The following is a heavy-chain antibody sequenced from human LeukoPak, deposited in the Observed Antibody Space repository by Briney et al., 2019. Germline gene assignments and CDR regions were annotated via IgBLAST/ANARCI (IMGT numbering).Heavy chain of an antibody. CDR1: GYTFTGYY. CDR2: INPNSGGT. D-gene: IGHD6-19*01. V-gene: IGHV1-2*02. CDR3: ARPAIWQWLSQDNWFDP. Sequence: ASVKVSCKASGYTFTGYYMHWVRQAPGQGLEWMGWINPNSGGTNYAQKFQGRVTMTRDTSISTAYMELSRLRSDDTAVYYCARPAIWQWLSQDNWFDPWGQGTLVTVSS. J-gene: IGHJ5*02.